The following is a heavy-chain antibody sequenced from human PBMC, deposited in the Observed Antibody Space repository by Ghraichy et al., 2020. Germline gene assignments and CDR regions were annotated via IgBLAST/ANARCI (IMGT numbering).Heavy chain of an antibody. Sequence: GGSLRLSCAASGFPFSTYWMTWVRQAPGEGLEWVASIKQDGSEKYYVDSVKGRFTISRDNAKNSLYLQMNSLRAEDTALYYCARPSFSNNWSFSSDYWGQGTLVPVSS. CDR2: IKQDGSEK. D-gene: IGHD6-13*01. J-gene: IGHJ4*02. V-gene: IGHV3-7*03. CDR3: ARPSFSNNWSFSSDY. CDR1: GFPFSTYW.